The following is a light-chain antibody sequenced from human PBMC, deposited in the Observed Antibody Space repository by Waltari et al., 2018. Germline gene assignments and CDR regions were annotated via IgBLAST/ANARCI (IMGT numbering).Light chain of an antibody. Sequence: EILLTQSPATLSLSPGERATLSCRASQSVSSYLAWYRQKPGQAPRLLISDASNRATGIPPRFSGSGSGTDFTLTISSLEPEDFAVYYCQQRSNWPITFGPGTKVDIK. CDR3: QQRSNWPIT. V-gene: IGKV3-11*01. J-gene: IGKJ3*01. CDR2: DAS. CDR1: QSVSSY.